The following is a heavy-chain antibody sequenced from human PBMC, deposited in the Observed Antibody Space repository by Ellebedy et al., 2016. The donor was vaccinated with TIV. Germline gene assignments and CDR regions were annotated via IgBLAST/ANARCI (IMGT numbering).Heavy chain of an antibody. D-gene: IGHD6-13*01. V-gene: IGHV1-58*01. Sequence: SVKVSXXASGFTFGTSALQWVRQPRGQGLEWIGWIVVGSSSTRYAQKFRDRATITRDMSTSTGYMELNSLTPDDTAVYYCAAEVPQASSWIDWGQGTLVTVSS. CDR2: IVVGSSST. CDR3: AAEVPQASSWID. J-gene: IGHJ4*02. CDR1: GFTFGTSA.